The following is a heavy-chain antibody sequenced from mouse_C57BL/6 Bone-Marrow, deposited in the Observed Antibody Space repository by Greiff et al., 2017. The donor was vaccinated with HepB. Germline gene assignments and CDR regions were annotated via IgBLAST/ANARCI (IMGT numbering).Heavy chain of an antibody. D-gene: IGHD1-1*01. V-gene: IGHV1-82*01. CDR2: IYPGDGDT. CDR1: GYAFSSSW. CDR3: ADGVTTDFDY. Sequence: VQLQQSGPELVKPGASVKISCKASGYAFSSSWMNWVKQRPGKGLEWIGRIYPGDGDTNYNGKFKGKATLTADKSSSTAYMQLSSLTSEDSAVYFCADGVTTDFDYWGPGTTLTVSS. J-gene: IGHJ2*01.